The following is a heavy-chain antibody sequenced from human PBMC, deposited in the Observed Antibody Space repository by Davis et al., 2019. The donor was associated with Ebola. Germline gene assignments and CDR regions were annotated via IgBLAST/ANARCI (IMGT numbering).Heavy chain of an antibody. Sequence: GGSLRLSCAASGFTFSIYSINWVRQAPGKGLEWVSSISSRSTYIYYADSVKGRFTVSRDNAKNSLSLQMNSLRVEDTAVYYCARDRDWSIDCWGQGTRVTVSS. CDR1: GFTFSIYS. CDR3: ARDRDWSIDC. D-gene: IGHD1-1*01. CDR2: ISSRSTYI. J-gene: IGHJ4*02. V-gene: IGHV3-21*06.